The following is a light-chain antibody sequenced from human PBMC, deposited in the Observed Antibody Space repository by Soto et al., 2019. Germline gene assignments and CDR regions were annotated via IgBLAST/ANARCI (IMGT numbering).Light chain of an antibody. Sequence: EIVLTQSPGTLSLSPGERATLSCRASQSVSSSYLAWYQQKPGQAPRLVIFGASSRATGIPERFRGSGSGTDFTLTISRLEPEDFALYYCQHYGRSPTITFGQGTRLEIK. CDR1: QSVSSSY. CDR3: QHYGRSPTIT. V-gene: IGKV3-20*01. CDR2: GAS. J-gene: IGKJ5*01.